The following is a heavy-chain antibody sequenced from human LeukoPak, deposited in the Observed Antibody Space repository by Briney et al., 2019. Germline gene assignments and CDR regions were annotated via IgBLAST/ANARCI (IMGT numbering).Heavy chain of an antibody. J-gene: IGHJ5*02. CDR3: ARDPAMIVANWFDP. CDR2: IIPIFGTA. Sequence: ASVKVSCKASGGTFSSYAISWVRQAPGQGLEWMGRIIPIFGTANYAQKFQGRVTITTDESTSTAYMELGSLRSEDTAVYYCARDPAMIVANWFDPWGQGTLVTVSS. D-gene: IGHD3-22*01. V-gene: IGHV1-69*05. CDR1: GGTFSSYA.